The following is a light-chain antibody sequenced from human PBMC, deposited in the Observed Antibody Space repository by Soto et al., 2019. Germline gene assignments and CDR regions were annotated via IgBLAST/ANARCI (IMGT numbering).Light chain of an antibody. CDR1: SSDVGGYNY. V-gene: IGLV2-14*01. CDR2: EVS. J-gene: IGLJ2*01. Sequence: QSVLTQPPSVSGSPGQSITISCTGTSSDVGGYNYVSWYQQHPGKAPKLMIYEVSNRPSEVSNRFSGSKSGNTASLTISGLQAEDEGNYYCSSYTSGSTLVVFGGGTKLTVL. CDR3: SSYTSGSTLVV.